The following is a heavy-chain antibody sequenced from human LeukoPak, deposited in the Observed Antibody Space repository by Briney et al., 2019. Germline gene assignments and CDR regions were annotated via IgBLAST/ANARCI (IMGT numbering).Heavy chain of an antibody. CDR3: ARQAYSYQLLVSWFDP. Sequence: PSETLSLTCTVSGGSISSYYWSWIRQPPGKGLEWIGYIYTSGSTNYNPSLKSRVTISVDTSKNQFSLKLSSVTAADTAVYYCARQAYSYQLLVSWFDPWAREPWSPSPQ. J-gene: IGHJ5*02. CDR1: GGSISSYY. D-gene: IGHD2-2*01. V-gene: IGHV4-4*09. CDR2: IYTSGST.